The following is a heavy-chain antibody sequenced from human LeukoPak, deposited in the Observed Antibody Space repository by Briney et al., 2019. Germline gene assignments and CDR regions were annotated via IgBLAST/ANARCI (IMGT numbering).Heavy chain of an antibody. Sequence: GRSLRLSCAASGFTFSSYGMHWVRQAPGKGLEWVAVISYDGSNKYYVDSVKGRFTISRDNSKNTLYLQMNSLRAEDTAVYYCAKGPRRTAVLRYFDWLFGYWGQGTLVTVSS. D-gene: IGHD3-9*01. CDR2: ISYDGSNK. J-gene: IGHJ4*02. V-gene: IGHV3-30*18. CDR3: AKGPRRTAVLRYFDWLFGY. CDR1: GFTFSSYG.